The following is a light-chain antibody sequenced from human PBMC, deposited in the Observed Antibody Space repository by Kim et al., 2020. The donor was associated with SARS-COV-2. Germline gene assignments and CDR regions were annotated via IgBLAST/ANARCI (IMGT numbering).Light chain of an antibody. CDR1: QSVSSSY. J-gene: IGKJ2*01. V-gene: IGKV3-20*01. Sequence: SAGRRTTRSCMASQSVSSSYLAWYQQKPGQAPRLLIYGTSKRGAGIPDRFSGSWSGTDVTFTINRLEPGDSSVYYWQHYGSSPPDTFGQGTKLEI. CDR2: GTS. CDR3: QHYGSSPPDT.